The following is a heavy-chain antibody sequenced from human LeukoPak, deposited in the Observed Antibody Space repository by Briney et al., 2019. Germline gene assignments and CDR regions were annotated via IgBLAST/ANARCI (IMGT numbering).Heavy chain of an antibody. Sequence: GASVKVCCKASGYTFTGYYMHWVRQAPGQGLEWMGWINPNSGDTNYAQNFQGRVTMTRDTSISTAYMELGRLRSDDTAVYYCARGQANDYGDYAGWGHWGQGTLVTVSS. CDR3: ARGQANDYGDYAGWGH. J-gene: IGHJ4*02. CDR1: GYTFTGYY. CDR2: INPNSGDT. V-gene: IGHV1-2*02. D-gene: IGHD4-17*01.